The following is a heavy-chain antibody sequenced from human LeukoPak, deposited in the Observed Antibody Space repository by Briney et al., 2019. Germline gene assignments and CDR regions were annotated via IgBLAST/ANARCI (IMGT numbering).Heavy chain of an antibody. J-gene: IGHJ3*02. CDR3: AKDDAFDI. CDR2: ISWNSGSI. CDR1: GFTFDDYA. V-gene: IGHV3-9*03. Sequence: PGGSLRLSCAASGFTFDDYAMHWVRHAPGKGLEWVSGISWNSGSIGYADSVKGRFTISRDNAKNSLYLQMNSLRAEDMALYYCAKDDAFDIWGQGTMVTVSS.